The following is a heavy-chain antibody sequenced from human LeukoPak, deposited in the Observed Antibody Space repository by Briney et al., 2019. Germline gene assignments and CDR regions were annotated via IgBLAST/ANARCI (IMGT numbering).Heavy chain of an antibody. D-gene: IGHD3-10*01. V-gene: IGHV3-23*01. CDR2: ISGSSGSA. CDR3: CLWFNNWFDP. Sequence: GGSLRLSCAASGFTFSSYAMSWVRQAPGKGLEWVSGISGSSGSADYADSVKGRFTISRDNSKNTLYLQMNSLRAEDTAVYYCCLWFNNWFDPWGQGTLVTVSS. J-gene: IGHJ5*02. CDR1: GFTFSSYA.